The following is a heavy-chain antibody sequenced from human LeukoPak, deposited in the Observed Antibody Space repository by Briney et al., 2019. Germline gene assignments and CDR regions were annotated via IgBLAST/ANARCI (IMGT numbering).Heavy chain of an antibody. CDR1: GFTVSGNY. J-gene: IGHJ4*02. Sequence: PGGSLRLSCAVSGFTVSGNYMNWVRQAPGKGLEWVSVIYSGGSTYYADSVKGRFTISRDNSKNTLYLQMNSLRAEDTAVYYCARDRGAYYYDTGYWGQGTLVTVSS. D-gene: IGHD3-22*01. CDR2: IYSGGST. CDR3: ARDRGAYYYDTGY. V-gene: IGHV3-66*01.